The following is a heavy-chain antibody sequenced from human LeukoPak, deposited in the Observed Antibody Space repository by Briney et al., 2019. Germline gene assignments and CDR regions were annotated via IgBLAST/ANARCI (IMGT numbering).Heavy chain of an antibody. CDR3: ARGTYSSSLGWFDP. Sequence: ASVKVSCKASGYTFTSYAMHWVRQAPGQRLEWMGWINAGNGNTKYSQKFQGSVTITRDTSASTAYMELSSLRSDDTAVYYCARGTYSSSLGWFDPWGQGTLVTVSS. V-gene: IGHV1-3*01. CDR2: INAGNGNT. J-gene: IGHJ5*02. CDR1: GYTFTSYA. D-gene: IGHD6-13*01.